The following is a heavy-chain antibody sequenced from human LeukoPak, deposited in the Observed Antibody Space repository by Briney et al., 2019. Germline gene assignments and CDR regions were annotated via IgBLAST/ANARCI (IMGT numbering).Heavy chain of an antibody. J-gene: IGHJ3*02. CDR1: GGSISSYY. Sequence: SETLSLTCPVSGGSISSYYWSWVRQPPGEGLGWVGYIYYSGSTNYNPSLKSRVTISVDTSKNQFSLKLSSVTAADTAVYYCARGDKGRTVTTRGGAFDIWGQGTMVTVSS. CDR3: ARGDKGRTVTTRGGAFDI. CDR2: IYYSGST. V-gene: IGHV4-59*01. D-gene: IGHD4-17*01.